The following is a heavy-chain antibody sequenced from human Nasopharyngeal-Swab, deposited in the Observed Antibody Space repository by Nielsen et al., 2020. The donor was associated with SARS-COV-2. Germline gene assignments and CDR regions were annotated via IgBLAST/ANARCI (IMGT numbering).Heavy chain of an antibody. J-gene: IGHJ6*02. D-gene: IGHD3-3*01. CDR1: GGSISSHSYY. CDR2: IYYTGST. CDR3: ARLNYDFGGLYGVDV. Sequence: SETLSLTCTVSGGSISSHSYYWAWIRKPPGKGPEWIGHIYYTGSTHYNPSLRSRVTTSVDTSKNQFSLKLRSVTAADTGVYFCARLNYDFGGLYGVDVWGQGTTVTVSS. V-gene: IGHV4-39*01.